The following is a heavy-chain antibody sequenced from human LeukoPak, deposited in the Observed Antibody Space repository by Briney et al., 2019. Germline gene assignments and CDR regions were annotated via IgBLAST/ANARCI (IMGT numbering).Heavy chain of an antibody. J-gene: IGHJ3*02. CDR1: GYSFTSYW. CDR2: IDPSDSYT. D-gene: IGHD2-2*01. CDR3: ARRQLPDAFDI. Sequence: GESLKISCKGSGYSFTSYWISWVRQMPGKGLEWMGMIDPSDSYTNYSPSFEGHVSISADKSISTAYLQRSRLEASDTAMYYCARRQLPDAFDIWGQGTMVTVSS. V-gene: IGHV5-10-1*01.